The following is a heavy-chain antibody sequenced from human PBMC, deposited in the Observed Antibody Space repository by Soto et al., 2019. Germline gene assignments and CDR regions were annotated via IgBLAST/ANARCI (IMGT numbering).Heavy chain of an antibody. J-gene: IGHJ4*02. CDR3: ARQIYDSDTGPNFQYYFDS. Sequence: GESLKISCMGSGYSFAGYWITWVRQKPVKGLEWMGRIDPSDSQTYYSPSFRGHVTISVTKSITTVFLQWSSLRASDTAMYYCARQIYDSDTGPNFQYYFDSWGQGTPVTVSS. D-gene: IGHD3-22*01. CDR1: GYSFAGYW. V-gene: IGHV5-10-1*01. CDR2: IDPSDSQT.